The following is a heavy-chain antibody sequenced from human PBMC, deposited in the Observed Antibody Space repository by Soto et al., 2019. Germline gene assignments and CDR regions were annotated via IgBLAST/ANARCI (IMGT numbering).Heavy chain of an antibody. V-gene: IGHV1-46*03. Sequence: ASVKVSCKASGYTFTSYYMHWVRQAPGQGLEWMGIINPSGGSTSYAQKFQGRVTMTRDTSTSTVYMELSSLRSEDTAVYYCARDILTGHSTRGVDPWGQGTLVTVS. J-gene: IGHJ5*02. CDR3: ARDILTGHSTRGVDP. CDR2: INPSGGST. D-gene: IGHD3-9*01. CDR1: GYTFTSYY.